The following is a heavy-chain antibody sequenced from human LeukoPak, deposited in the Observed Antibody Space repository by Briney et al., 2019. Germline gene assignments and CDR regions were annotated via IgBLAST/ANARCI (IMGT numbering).Heavy chain of an antibody. V-gene: IGHV3-23*01. J-gene: IGHJ4*02. CDR1: GFTFGGSA. CDR2: ISGAGRET. Sequence: GGSLRPSCEASGFTFGGSAMSWVRQAPGKGLEWISDISGAGRETYYADSVKGRFTISRDNSKNTLYLQLNSLGAEDTAVYFCAKIDSPRVGWRAPFDYWGQGTLVTVSS. D-gene: IGHD6-19*01. CDR3: AKIDSPRVGWRAPFDY.